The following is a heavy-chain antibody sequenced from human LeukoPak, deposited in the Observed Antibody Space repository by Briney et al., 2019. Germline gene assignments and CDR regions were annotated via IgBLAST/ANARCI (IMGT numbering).Heavy chain of an antibody. CDR1: GYTFTGYY. CDR2: INPNSGGT. CDR3: ARGSITMVRGPSRNWFDP. V-gene: IGHV1-2*02. J-gene: IGHJ5*02. D-gene: IGHD3-10*01. Sequence: ASVKVSCKASGYTFTGYYMHWVRQAPGQGLEWMGWINPNSGGTNYAQKFQGRVTMTRDTSISTAYMELSRLRSDVTAVYYCARGSITMVRGPSRNWFDPWGQGTLVTVSS.